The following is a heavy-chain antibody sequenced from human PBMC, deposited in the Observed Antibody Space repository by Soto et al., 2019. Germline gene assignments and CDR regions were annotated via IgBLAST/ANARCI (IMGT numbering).Heavy chain of an antibody. V-gene: IGHV5-51*01. D-gene: IGHD6-13*01. J-gene: IGHJ6*02. CDR3: ARHKSKAAAGTQYYYYYYGMDV. CDR2: IYPGDSDT. CDR1: GYSFTSYW. Sequence: GESLKSSCKGSGYSFTSYWIGWVRQMPGKGLEWMGIIYPGDSDTRYSPSFQGQVTISADKSISTAYLQWSSLKASDTAMYYCARHKSKAAAGTQYYYYYYGMDVWGQGTTVTVSS.